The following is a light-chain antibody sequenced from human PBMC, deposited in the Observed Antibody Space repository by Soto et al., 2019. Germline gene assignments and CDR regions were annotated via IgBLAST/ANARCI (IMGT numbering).Light chain of an antibody. CDR3: QQYNSYSLT. J-gene: IGKJ4*01. V-gene: IGKV1-5*01. CDR2: DAS. CDR1: QSISSW. Sequence: DIQMTQSPSTLSASVGDRVTITCRASQSISSWLAWYQQKPGKAPKLLIYDASSLESGVPSRFSGSGSGTEFPLTISSLQPDDLATYYGQQYNSYSLTFGGGTKVDIK.